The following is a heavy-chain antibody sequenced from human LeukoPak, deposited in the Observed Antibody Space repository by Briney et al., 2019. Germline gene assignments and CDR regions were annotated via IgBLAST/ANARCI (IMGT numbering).Heavy chain of an antibody. CDR1: GGSISGYY. D-gene: IGHD6-19*01. J-gene: IGHJ5*02. V-gene: IGHV4-4*07. CDR3: ARSRIVLADSLDP. Sequence: SETLSLTCTDSGGSISGYYWNWIRQPAGKGLEWIGRIFHSGSTNYNPSLNSRVTMSVDTSKNQFSLKLSSVTAADTAVYYCARSRIVLADSLDPWGQGTLVTVSS. CDR2: IFHSGST.